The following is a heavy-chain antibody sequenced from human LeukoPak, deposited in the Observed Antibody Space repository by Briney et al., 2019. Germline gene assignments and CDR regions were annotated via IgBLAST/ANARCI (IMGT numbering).Heavy chain of an antibody. Sequence: GESLKISCKGSGYSFTNYWLSWVRQLPGKGLEWMGRINPSDSYTNYSPSFQGHVTISADKSISTAYVQWSSLKATDTAIYYCARHNREDFDYWGQGTLVTVSS. J-gene: IGHJ4*02. CDR2: INPSDSYT. V-gene: IGHV5-10-1*01. D-gene: IGHD2/OR15-2a*01. CDR3: ARHNREDFDY. CDR1: GYSFTNYW.